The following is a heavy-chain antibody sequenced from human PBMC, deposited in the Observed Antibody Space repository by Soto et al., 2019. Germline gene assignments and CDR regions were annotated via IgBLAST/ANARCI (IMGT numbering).Heavy chain of an antibody. CDR2: ISAYNGNT. CDR3: ARVGLYCGGDCYAFDI. J-gene: IGHJ3*02. Sequence: ASVKVSCKASGYTFTSYGISWVRQAPGQGLEWMGWISAYNGNTNYAQKLQGRVTMTTDTSTSTAYMELRSLRSDDAAVYYCARVGLYCGGDCYAFDIWGQGTMVTVSS. D-gene: IGHD2-21*02. V-gene: IGHV1-18*01. CDR1: GYTFTSYG.